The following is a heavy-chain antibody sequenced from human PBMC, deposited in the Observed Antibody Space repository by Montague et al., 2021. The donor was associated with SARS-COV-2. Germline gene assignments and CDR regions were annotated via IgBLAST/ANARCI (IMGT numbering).Heavy chain of an antibody. CDR1: GGPIRSGSYY. V-gene: IGHV4-61*02. J-gene: IGHJ6*02. Sequence: TLSLTCTVSGGPIRSGSYYWSWIRQPAGKGLEWIGRIYSSGSTNYNPSLKSRVTMSVGTSKNQFSLKVSSVTAAGTAVYYCARDYGDYSYYYGLDVWGQGTTVTVSS. CDR3: ARDYGDYSYYYGLDV. CDR2: IYSSGST. D-gene: IGHD4-17*01.